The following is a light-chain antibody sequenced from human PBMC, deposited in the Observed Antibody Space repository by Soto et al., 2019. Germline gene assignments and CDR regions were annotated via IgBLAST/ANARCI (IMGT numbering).Light chain of an antibody. CDR2: GAS. J-gene: IGKJ1*01. CDR3: QQDGSLPRT. V-gene: IGKV3-20*01. Sequence: EIVLTQSPGTLSLSPGERATLSCRASQSVSSSYLAWYQQKPGQAPRLLIYGASSRATGIPDLVSGSGSGTDFTLTISRLEPEVLAVYYCQQDGSLPRTFGQGTKVEIK. CDR1: QSVSSSY.